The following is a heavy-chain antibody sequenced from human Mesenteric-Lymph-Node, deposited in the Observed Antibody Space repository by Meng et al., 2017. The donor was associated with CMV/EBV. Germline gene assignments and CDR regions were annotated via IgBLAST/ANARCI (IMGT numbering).Heavy chain of an antibody. CDR2: ISWNSGSI. D-gene: IGHD6-13*01. CDR1: GFTFDDYA. CDR3: AKDTGSWYYFDY. J-gene: IGHJ4*02. V-gene: IGHV3-9*01. Sequence: GGSLRLSCAASGFTFDDYAMHWVRQAPGKGLEWVSGISWNSGSIGYADSVKGRFTISRDNAKNSLYLEMNSLRAEDTALYYCAKDTGSWYYFDYWGQGTLVTVSS.